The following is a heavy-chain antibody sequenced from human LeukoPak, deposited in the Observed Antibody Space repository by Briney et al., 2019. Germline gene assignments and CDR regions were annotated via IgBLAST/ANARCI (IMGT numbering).Heavy chain of an antibody. CDR1: GYTFTGYY. Sequence: ASVKVSCKASGYTFTGYYMHWVRQAPGQGLEWMGWINPNSGGTNYAQKFQGRVTMTRDTSISTAYMELSRLRSDDTAVYYCARDHSGYCSSTSCLYGMDVWGQGTTVTVSS. V-gene: IGHV1-2*02. CDR3: ARDHSGYCSSTSCLYGMDV. CDR2: INPNSGGT. J-gene: IGHJ6*02. D-gene: IGHD2-2*01.